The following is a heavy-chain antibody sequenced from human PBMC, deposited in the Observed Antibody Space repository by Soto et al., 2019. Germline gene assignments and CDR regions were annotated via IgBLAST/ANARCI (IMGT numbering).Heavy chain of an antibody. CDR1: GFTFSSYG. CDR2: IWYDGSNK. D-gene: IGHD6-19*01. J-gene: IGHJ4*02. Sequence: QVQLVESGGGVVQPGRSLRLSCAASGFTFSSYGMHWVRQAPGKGLEWVAVIWYDGSNKYYADSVKGRFTISRDNSKNTLYLQMNSLRAEDTAVYYCARGRVGSGLYYFDYWGQGTLVTVSS. CDR3: ARGRVGSGLYYFDY. V-gene: IGHV3-33*01.